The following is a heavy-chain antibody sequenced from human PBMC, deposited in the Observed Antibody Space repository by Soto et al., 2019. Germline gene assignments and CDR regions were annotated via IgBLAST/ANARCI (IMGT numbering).Heavy chain of an antibody. CDR3: ARVAYDAFDI. D-gene: IGHD3-16*01. Sequence: QVQLVESGGGLVKHGGSLRLSCAASGFTFSDYYMNWIRQAPGKGLEWVSYISSSRSYTNYADSVKGRFTISRDNAKNSLYLQMNSLRAEDTAVYYCARVAYDAFDIWGQGTMVTVSS. V-gene: IGHV3-11*05. CDR1: GFTFSDYY. J-gene: IGHJ3*02. CDR2: ISSSRSYT.